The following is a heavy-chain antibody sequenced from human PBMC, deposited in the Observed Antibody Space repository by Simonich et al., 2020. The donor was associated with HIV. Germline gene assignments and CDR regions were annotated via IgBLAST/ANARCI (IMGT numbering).Heavy chain of an antibody. CDR3: ASGGSISSVWADDY. D-gene: IGHD3-16*01. CDR1: GFTFSSYA. V-gene: IGHV3-30*07. CDR2: ISYDGSNK. Sequence: QVQLVESGGGVVQPGRSLRLSCAASGFTFSSYAMHWVRQAPGKGLEWGAVISYDGSNKYYADSVKGRFTSSRDKSKNTLYLQMNSLRAEDTAVYYCASGGSISSVWADDYWGQGTLVTVSS. J-gene: IGHJ4*02.